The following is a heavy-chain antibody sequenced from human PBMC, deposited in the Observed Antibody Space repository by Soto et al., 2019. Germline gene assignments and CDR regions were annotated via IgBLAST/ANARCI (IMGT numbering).Heavy chain of an antibody. CDR2: IGSAGDT. J-gene: IGHJ4*02. CDR1: GFTFSSYA. Sequence: EVQLVESGGGLVQPGGSLRLSCAASGFTFSSYAVHWVRQPTGKGLEWVSVIGSAGDTYYPGSVKGRFTISRENAKNSLYLQMNSLRAEDTAVYYCTRVYLGSFDYWGQGTLVTVSS. D-gene: IGHD7-27*01. V-gene: IGHV3-13*01. CDR3: TRVYLGSFDY.